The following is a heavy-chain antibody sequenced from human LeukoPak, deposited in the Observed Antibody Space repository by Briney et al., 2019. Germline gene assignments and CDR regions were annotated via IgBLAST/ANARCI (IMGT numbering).Heavy chain of an antibody. CDR2: IYHSGST. V-gene: IGHV4-4*02. Sequence: PTGTLSLTCAVSGGSISSSNWWSWVRQPPGKGLEWIGEIYHSGSTNYNPSLKSRVTISVDKSKNQFSLKLSSVTAADTAVYYCARDPPRGYCSGGSCYPRIYAFDIWGQGTMVTVSS. CDR3: ARDPPRGYCSGGSCYPRIYAFDI. CDR1: GGSISSSNW. D-gene: IGHD2-15*01. J-gene: IGHJ3*02.